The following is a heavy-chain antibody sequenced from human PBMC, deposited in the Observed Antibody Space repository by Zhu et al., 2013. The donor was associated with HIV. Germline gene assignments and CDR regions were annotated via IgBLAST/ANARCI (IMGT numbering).Heavy chain of an antibody. CDR2: IIPIFGTT. V-gene: IGHV1-69*01. CDR3: ARDHAAIGPDAFDI. D-gene: IGHD2-2*02. CDR1: GGTFSSYG. J-gene: IGHJ3*02. Sequence: QVQLVQSEAVVKKPGSSVKVSCKASGGTFSSYGINWVQQAPGQGLEWMGGIIPIFGTTNYAQQFQGRVTITADESTNTAYMELSSLRTEDTAVYYCARDHAAIGPDAFDIWGQGTMVTVSS.